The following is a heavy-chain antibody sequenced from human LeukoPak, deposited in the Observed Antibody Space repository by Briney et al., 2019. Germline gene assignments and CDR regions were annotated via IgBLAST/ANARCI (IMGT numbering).Heavy chain of an antibody. Sequence: PSQTLSLTCTGSGGSISSGGYYWSWVRQHPGKGLEGIGYIYCSGSTYYNPSLKSRVTISVDTSKNQFSLKLSSVTAADTAVYYCARESSSTSYKYYYYGMDVWGQGTTVTVSS. V-gene: IGHV4-31*03. J-gene: IGHJ6*02. CDR2: IYCSGST. CDR1: GGSISSGGYY. CDR3: ARESSSTSYKYYYYGMDV. D-gene: IGHD2-2*01.